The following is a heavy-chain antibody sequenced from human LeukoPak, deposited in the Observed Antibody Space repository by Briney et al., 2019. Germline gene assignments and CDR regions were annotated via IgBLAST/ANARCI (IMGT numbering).Heavy chain of an antibody. CDR1: GGSFSGYY. CDR2: INHSGST. V-gene: IGHV4-34*01. J-gene: IGHJ4*02. D-gene: IGHD6-13*01. CDR3: ARRAISSSWYRQGEYYFDY. Sequence: SETLSLTCAVYGGSFSGYYWSWIRQPPGNGLEWIGEINHSGSTNYNPSLKSRVTISVDTSKNQFSLKLSSVTAADTAVYYCARRAISSSWYRQGEYYFDYWGQGTLVTVSS.